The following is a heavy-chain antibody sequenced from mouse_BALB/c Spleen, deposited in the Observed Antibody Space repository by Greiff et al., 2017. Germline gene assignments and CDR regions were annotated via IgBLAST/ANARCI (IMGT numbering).Heavy chain of an antibody. V-gene: IGHV5-9-4*01. CDR2: ISSGGSYT. D-gene: IGHD1-1*01. CDR3: ARGDTGAMDY. CDR1: GFTFSSYA. Sequence: EVMLVESGGGLVKPGGSLKLSCAASGFTFSSYAMSWVRQSPEKRLEWVAEISSGGSYTYYPDTVTGRFTISRDNAKNTLYLEMSSLRSEDTAMYYCARGDTGAMDYWGQGTSVTVPS. J-gene: IGHJ4*01.